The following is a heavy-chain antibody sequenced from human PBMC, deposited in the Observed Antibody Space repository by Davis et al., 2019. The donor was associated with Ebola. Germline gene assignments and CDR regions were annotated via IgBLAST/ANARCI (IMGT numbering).Heavy chain of an antibody. J-gene: IGHJ4*02. CDR1: ACSFTGFY. CDR2: INHSGST. CDR3: ARGPSIRHFDY. Sequence: MPSETLSLTCPLSACSFTGFYWSWIRQPPGKGLEWIGEINHSGSTNYNPSLKSRVTISVDTSKNQFSLKLSSVTAADTAVYYCARGPSIRHFDYWGQGTLVTVSS. V-gene: IGHV4-34*01. D-gene: IGHD2/OR15-2a*01.